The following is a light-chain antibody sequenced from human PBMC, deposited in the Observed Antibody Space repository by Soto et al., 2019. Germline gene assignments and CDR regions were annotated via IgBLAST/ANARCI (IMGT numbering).Light chain of an antibody. CDR3: QQYKSYSPT. CDR2: KAS. CDR1: QSISSW. Sequence: DIQMTQSPSTLSASVGDRVTIPCRASQSISSWLAWYQQKPGKAPKLLIYKASSLESGVPSRFSGSGSGTEFTLTISSLQPDDFATYYCQQYKSYSPTFGQGPRWKSN. J-gene: IGKJ1*01. V-gene: IGKV1-5*03.